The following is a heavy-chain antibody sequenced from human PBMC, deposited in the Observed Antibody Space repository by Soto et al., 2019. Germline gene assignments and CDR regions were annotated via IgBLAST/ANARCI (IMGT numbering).Heavy chain of an antibody. CDR1: GYTFTSYG. J-gene: IGHJ5*02. CDR2: ISAYNGNT. CDR3: TRAKHGKIYDILTGLNWFDP. V-gene: IGHV1-18*01. D-gene: IGHD3-9*01. Sequence: ASVKVSCKASGYTFTSYGISWVRQAPGQGLEWMGWISAYNGNTNYAQKLQGRVTMTTDTSTSTAYMELRSLRSDDTAVYYCTRAKHGKIYDILTGLNWFDPGGQGTLVTVSS.